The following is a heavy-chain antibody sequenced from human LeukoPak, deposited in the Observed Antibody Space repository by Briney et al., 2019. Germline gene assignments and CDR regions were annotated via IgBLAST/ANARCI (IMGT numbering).Heavy chain of an antibody. D-gene: IGHD3-9*01. CDR2: IIPIFGTA. CDR1: GGTFSSYA. J-gene: IGHJ4*02. V-gene: IGHV1-69*13. Sequence: ASVKVSCKASGGTFSSYAISWVRQAPGQGLEWMGGIIPIFGTANYAQKFQGRVTITADESTSTANMELSSLRSEDTAVYYCARARNQVLRYFDWFYYFDYWGQGTLVTVSS. CDR3: ARARNQVLRYFDWFYYFDY.